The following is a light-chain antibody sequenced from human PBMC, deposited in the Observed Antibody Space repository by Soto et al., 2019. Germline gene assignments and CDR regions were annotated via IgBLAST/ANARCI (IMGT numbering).Light chain of an antibody. CDR2: EVS. J-gene: IGLJ3*02. CDR1: SSDVGGYNY. Sequence: QSALTQPASVSGSPGQLITISCTGTSSDVGGYNYVSWYQQHPGKAPKLMISEVSNRPSGISNRFSGSKSGNTASLTISGLQAEDEADYYCSSYTSSNFWVFGEGTKLTVL. V-gene: IGLV2-14*01. CDR3: SSYTSSNFWV.